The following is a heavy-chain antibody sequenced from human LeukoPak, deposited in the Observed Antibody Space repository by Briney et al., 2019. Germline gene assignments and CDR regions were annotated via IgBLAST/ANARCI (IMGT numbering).Heavy chain of an antibody. CDR3: ARGGYDFWSGYYSRGQGLDY. D-gene: IGHD3-3*01. J-gene: IGHJ4*02. V-gene: IGHV4-34*01. CDR2: INHSGST. CDR1: GGPFSGYY. Sequence: SETLSLTCAVYGGPFSGYYWSWIRQPPGKGLEWIGEINHSGSTNYNPSLKSRVTISVDTSKNQFSLKLSSVTAADTAVYYCARGGYDFWSGYYSRGQGLDYWGQGTLVTVSS.